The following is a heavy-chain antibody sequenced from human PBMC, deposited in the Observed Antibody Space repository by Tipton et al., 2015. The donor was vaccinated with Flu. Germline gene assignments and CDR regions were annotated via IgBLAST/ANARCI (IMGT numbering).Heavy chain of an antibody. J-gene: IGHJ5*02. V-gene: IGHV4-30-4*01. Sequence: TLSLTCSVSGDSISSGDYHWSWLRQAPGKGLEWIGYIYNSDTTYYNPSLKSRVTISADTSKNQFSLKLISVTAADTAVYYCAREGTILILKAWLDPWGQGTLVTVSS. CDR3: AREGTILILKAWLDP. CDR1: GDSISSGDYH. CDR2: IYNSDTT. D-gene: IGHD3-9*01.